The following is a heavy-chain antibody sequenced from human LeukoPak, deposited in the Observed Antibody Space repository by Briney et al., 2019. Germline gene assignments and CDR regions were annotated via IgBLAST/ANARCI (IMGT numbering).Heavy chain of an antibody. J-gene: IGHJ5*02. Sequence: SETLSLTCTVSGGSISSYYWSWIRQPAGKGLEWIGRIYTSGRTNYNPSLKSRVTMSVDTSKNQFSLKLSSVTAADTAVYYCARDRPDYGDYGRYNWFDPWGQGTLVTVSS. D-gene: IGHD4-17*01. V-gene: IGHV4-4*07. CDR1: GGSISSYY. CDR2: IYTSGRT. CDR3: ARDRPDYGDYGRYNWFDP.